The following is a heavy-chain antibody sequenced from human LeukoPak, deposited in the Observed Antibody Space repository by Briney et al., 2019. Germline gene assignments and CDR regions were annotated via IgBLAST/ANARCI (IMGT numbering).Heavy chain of an antibody. J-gene: IGHJ6*03. D-gene: IGHD3-22*01. CDR3: ARHSTTYDSSGYWVNYYYYYYMDV. Sequence: SETLSLTCTVSGGSISSSSYYWGWIRQPPGKGLEWVGSIYYSGSTYYNPSLKSRVTISVDTSKNQFSLKLSSVTAADTAVYYCARHSTTYDSSGYWVNYYYYYYMDVWGKGTTVTISS. V-gene: IGHV4-39*01. CDR1: GGSISSSSYY. CDR2: IYYSGST.